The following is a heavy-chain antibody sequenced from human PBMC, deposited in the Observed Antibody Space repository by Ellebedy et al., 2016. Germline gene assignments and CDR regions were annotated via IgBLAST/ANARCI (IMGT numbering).Heavy chain of an antibody. J-gene: IGHJ6*03. CDR3: ARDSSGWYYMDV. Sequence: SETLSLTXTVSGGSISSSSYYWGWIRQPPGKGLEWIGSIYYSGSTYYNPSLKSRVTISVDTSKNQFSLKLSSVTAADTAVYYCARDSSGWYYMDVWGKGTTVTVSS. V-gene: IGHV4-39*02. D-gene: IGHD6-19*01. CDR2: IYYSGST. CDR1: GGSISSSSYY.